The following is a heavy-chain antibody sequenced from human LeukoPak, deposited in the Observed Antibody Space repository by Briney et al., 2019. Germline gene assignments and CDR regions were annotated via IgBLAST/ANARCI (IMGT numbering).Heavy chain of an antibody. CDR2: ISSSGSYI. J-gene: IGHJ4*02. CDR3: ARDRGSRRYNNGYSEY. Sequence: GGSLRLSCAASGFTFSSYTINWVRQAPGKGLEWISSISSSGSYIYYADSVKGRFTVSRDNAKNSLYLQMKSLRAEDTAVYYCARDRGSRRYNNGYSEYWGQGTLVTVSS. D-gene: IGHD5-18*01. CDR1: GFTFSSYT. V-gene: IGHV3-21*01.